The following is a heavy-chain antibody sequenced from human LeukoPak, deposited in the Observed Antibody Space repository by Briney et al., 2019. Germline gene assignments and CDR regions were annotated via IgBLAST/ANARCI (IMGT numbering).Heavy chain of an antibody. Sequence: PSETLSLTRTVSGGSISSTNYYWSWVRQPAGKGLEWIGRIYASGSTNYNPSLKSRVTISVNTSNNQFSLKLSSMTAADTAVYYCARNTAGGYYYMDVWGKGTTVTVSS. J-gene: IGHJ6*03. CDR2: IYASGST. CDR1: GGSISSTNYY. CDR3: ARNTAGGYYYMDV. V-gene: IGHV4-61*02. D-gene: IGHD2-21*02.